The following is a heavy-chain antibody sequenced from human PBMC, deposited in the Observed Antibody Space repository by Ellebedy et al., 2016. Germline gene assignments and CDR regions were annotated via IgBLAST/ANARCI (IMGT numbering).Heavy chain of an antibody. J-gene: IGHJ6*02. CDR2: IYYSGST. V-gene: IGHV4-59*01. Sequence: SETLSLXCPVSGGSISSYHWSWIRQPQGKGLAWIGYIYYSGSTNYNPSLMSRVTISVDTSKNQFSLNLSSVTAADTAVYYCAHGSGGPYYGMDVWGQGTTVTVSS. CDR1: GGSISSYH. D-gene: IGHD3-10*01. CDR3: AHGSGGPYYGMDV.